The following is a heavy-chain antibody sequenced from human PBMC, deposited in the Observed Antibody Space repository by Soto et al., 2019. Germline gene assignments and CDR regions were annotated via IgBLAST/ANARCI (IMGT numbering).Heavy chain of an antibody. Sequence: QVQLVQSGAEVKKPGSSVKVSCKASGGTFSSYAISWVRQAPGQGLEWMGGIIPIFGTANYAQKFQGRVTITADESTSTADMELSSLRSEDTAVYYCARDQDYYDSSGYYSSFDAFDIWGQGTMVTVSS. CDR2: IIPIFGTA. V-gene: IGHV1-69*01. CDR1: GGTFSSYA. CDR3: ARDQDYYDSSGYYSSFDAFDI. D-gene: IGHD3-22*01. J-gene: IGHJ3*02.